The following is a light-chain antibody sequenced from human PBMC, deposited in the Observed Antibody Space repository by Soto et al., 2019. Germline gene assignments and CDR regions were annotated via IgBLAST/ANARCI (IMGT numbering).Light chain of an antibody. J-gene: IGKJ1*01. V-gene: IGKV3-11*01. CDR1: QSVSSK. CDR3: QQRSNWPPWT. Sequence: EIVMTQSPATLSVSPGERATLSCRASQSVSSKVAWYQQKPGQAPRLLIYDASNRATGIPARFSGSGSGTDFTLTISSLEPEDFAVYYCQQRSNWPPWTFGQGTKVDIK. CDR2: DAS.